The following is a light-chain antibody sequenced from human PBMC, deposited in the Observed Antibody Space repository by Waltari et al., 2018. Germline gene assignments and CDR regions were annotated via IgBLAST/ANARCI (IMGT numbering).Light chain of an antibody. Sequence: DIQLTQSPSFLSASVGDRVTITCRASQGANSYLAWFQQKPGKAPKVLVFGASTLQSGVPSRFSGSGSGTEFILTISSLQPEDIATYDCQQYQSYPITFGGGTKVETK. V-gene: IGKV1-9*01. J-gene: IGKJ4*01. CDR3: QQYQSYPIT. CDR1: QGANSY. CDR2: GAS.